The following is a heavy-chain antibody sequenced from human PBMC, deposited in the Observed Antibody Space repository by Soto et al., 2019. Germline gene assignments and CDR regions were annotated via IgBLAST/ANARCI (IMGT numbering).Heavy chain of an antibody. CDR1: GYSFTSYW. V-gene: IGHV5-51*01. CDR3: ARSMRYYYYGMDV. CDR2: IYPGDSDT. D-gene: IGHD2-8*01. J-gene: IGHJ6*02. Sequence: GESLKISCKGSGYSFTSYWIGWVRQMPGKGLEWMGIIYPGDSDTRYSTSFQGQVTISADKSISTAYLQWSSLKASDTAMYYCARSMRYYYYGMDVWGQGTTVTVSS.